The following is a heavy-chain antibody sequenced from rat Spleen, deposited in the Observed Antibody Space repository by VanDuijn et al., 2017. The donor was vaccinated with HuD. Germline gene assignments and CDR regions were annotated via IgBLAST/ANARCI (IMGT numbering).Heavy chain of an antibody. CDR3: TREGNYGGYRYVMDA. CDR1: GFSLTSYN. CDR2: MRYNGDQ. J-gene: IGHJ4*01. D-gene: IGHD1-11*01. Sequence: QVQLKESGPGLVQPSQTLSLTCTVSGFSLTSYNVHWVRQPPGKGLEWMGRMRYNGDQSYNSAPKSRLSISRDTSKNQVFLKMDNLQTEDTAIYYCTREGNYGGYRYVMDAWGQGASVTVSS. V-gene: IGHV2-63*01.